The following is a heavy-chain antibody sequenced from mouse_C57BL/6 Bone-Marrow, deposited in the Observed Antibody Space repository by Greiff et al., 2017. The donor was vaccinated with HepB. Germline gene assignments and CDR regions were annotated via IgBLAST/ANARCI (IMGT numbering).Heavy chain of an antibody. Sequence: QVQLQQPGAELVKPGASVKLSCKASGYTFTSYWMHWVKQRPGQGLEWIGMIHPNSGSTNYNEKFKSKATLTVDKSSSTAYMQLSSLTSEDSAVYYCERDYGSRAWFAYWGQGTLVTVSA. CDR3: ERDYGSRAWFAY. V-gene: IGHV1-64*01. CDR1: GYTFTSYW. D-gene: IGHD1-1*01. CDR2: IHPNSGST. J-gene: IGHJ3*01.